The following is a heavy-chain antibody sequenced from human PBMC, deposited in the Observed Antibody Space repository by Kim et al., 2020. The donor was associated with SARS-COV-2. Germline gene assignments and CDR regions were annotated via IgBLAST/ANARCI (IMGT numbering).Heavy chain of an antibody. Sequence: GGSLRLSCAASGFTFSGSAMHWVRQASGKGLEWVGLIRSKANNYATEYAAAVKGRFTISRDDSKNTAYLQMNSLKTEDTAVYYCTTPSPNYDFWSGYLDDWGQGTLVTVSS. CDR2: IRSKANNYAT. J-gene: IGHJ4*02. D-gene: IGHD3-3*01. CDR1: GFTFSGSA. V-gene: IGHV3-73*01. CDR3: TTPSPNYDFWSGYLDD.